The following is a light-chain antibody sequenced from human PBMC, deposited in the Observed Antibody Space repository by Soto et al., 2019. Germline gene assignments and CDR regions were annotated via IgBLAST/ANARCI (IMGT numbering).Light chain of an antibody. CDR1: SSDVGGYNY. CDR3: SSYAGSNNFGV. J-gene: IGLJ1*01. CDR2: EVN. Sequence: QSALTQPPSASGSPGQSVTISCTGTSSDVGGYNYVSWYQQHPGKAPKLMIYEVNKRPSGVPDRFCGSKSGNTASLTVSGLQAEDEAYYYCSSYAGSNNFGVFGTGTKLTVL. V-gene: IGLV2-8*01.